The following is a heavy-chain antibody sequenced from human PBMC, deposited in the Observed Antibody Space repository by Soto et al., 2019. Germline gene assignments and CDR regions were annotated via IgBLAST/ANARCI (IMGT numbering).Heavy chain of an antibody. CDR3: AKIPVVVVAANNWFDP. D-gene: IGHD2-15*01. V-gene: IGHV3-23*01. CDR1: GFTFSNYA. CDR2: ISGSGGST. Sequence: GGSLRLSCAASGFTFSNYAMSWVRQAPGKGLEWVSAISGSGGSTYYADSVKGRFTISRDNSKNTLYLQMNSLRAEDTAVYYCAKIPVVVVAANNWFDPWGQGTLVTVSS. J-gene: IGHJ5*02.